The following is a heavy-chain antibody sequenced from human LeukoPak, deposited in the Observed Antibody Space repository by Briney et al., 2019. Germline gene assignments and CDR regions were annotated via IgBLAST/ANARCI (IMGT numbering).Heavy chain of an antibody. J-gene: IGHJ4*02. CDR2: ISAYNGNT. D-gene: IGHD6-19*01. V-gene: IGHV1-18*04. Sequence: ASVRVSCKASGYTFTSYDISGVRQAPGQGLEWMGWISAYNGNTNYAQKLQGRVTMTTDTSTSTAYMELRSLRSDDTAVYYCARSLTGSGWPFYFDYWGQGTLVTVSS. CDR3: ARSLTGSGWPFYFDY. CDR1: GYTFTSYD.